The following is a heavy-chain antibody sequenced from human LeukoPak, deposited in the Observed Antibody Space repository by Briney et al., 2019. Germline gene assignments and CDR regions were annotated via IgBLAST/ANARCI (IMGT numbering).Heavy chain of an antibody. CDR2: IKQDGSDS. D-gene: IGHD6-25*01. CDR1: GFIFSGYW. J-gene: IGHJ6*02. Sequence: RGSLRLSCAASGFIFSGYWMTWVRQAPGKGLQGVASIKQDGSDSYHVDSVKGRFTISRDNAKNSLFLQMNNLRADDTAVCYCAKNIAAPGRVDYQYYAMDEWGQGTTVTVPS. CDR3: AKNIAAPGRVDYQYYAMDE. V-gene: IGHV3-7*01.